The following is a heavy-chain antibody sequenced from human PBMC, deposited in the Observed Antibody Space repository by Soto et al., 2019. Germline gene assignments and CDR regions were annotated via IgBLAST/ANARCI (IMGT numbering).Heavy chain of an antibody. D-gene: IGHD2-15*01. V-gene: IGHV1-3*01. CDR2: INAGNGNT. CDR3: ARTGGYYYGMDG. Sequence: QVQLVQSGAEVKKPGASVKVSCKASGYNCTSYAMHWVRQSPGQRLEWMGWINAGNGNTKYSQKFQGRVTITRDTAASTAYMELSSLRSADTAVYYCARTGGYYYGMDGWGQWTTVTVSS. CDR1: GYNCTSYA. J-gene: IGHJ6*02.